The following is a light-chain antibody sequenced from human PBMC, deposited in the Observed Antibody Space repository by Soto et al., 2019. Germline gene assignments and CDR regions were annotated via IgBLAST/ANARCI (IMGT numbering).Light chain of an antibody. Sequence: DIQMTQSPSTLSASVGDRVTITCRASQNINRWLAWYQQKPGKAPKLLIYKASSLESEVPSRFSGSGSGTEFTLTISSLQPDDFATYYCQQYDSYWTFGQGTKVEIK. V-gene: IGKV1-5*03. CDR3: QQYDSYWT. J-gene: IGKJ1*01. CDR2: KAS. CDR1: QNINRW.